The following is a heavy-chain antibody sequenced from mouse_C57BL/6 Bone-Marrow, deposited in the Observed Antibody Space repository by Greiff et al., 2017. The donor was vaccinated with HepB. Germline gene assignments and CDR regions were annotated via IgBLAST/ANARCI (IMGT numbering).Heavy chain of an antibody. CDR3: ARVYYDTTGDYFDY. V-gene: IGHV5-15*04. D-gene: IGHD2-4*01. CDR2: ISNLAYSI. Sequence: EVMLVESGGGLVQPGGSLKLSCAASGFTFSDYGMAWVRQAPRKGPEWVAFISNLAYSIYYADTVTGRFPISRENAKHTLYLEMSSLRSEDTAMYYCARVYYDTTGDYFDYWGQGTTLTVSA. CDR1: GFTFSDYG. J-gene: IGHJ2*01.